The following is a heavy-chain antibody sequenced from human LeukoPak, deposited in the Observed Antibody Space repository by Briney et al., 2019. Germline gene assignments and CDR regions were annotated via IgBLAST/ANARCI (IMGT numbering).Heavy chain of an antibody. CDR3: SRGLFDI. Sequence: GGSLRLSCAASGFTFNNYWMSWVRQAPGKGLEWVANIKQDGSEKYYVRSVKDRFTISRDNAKDSLYLQMNSLRAEDTAVYYCSRGLFDIWGQGTMVTVSS. J-gene: IGHJ3*02. CDR1: GFTFNNYW. V-gene: IGHV3-7*03. CDR2: IKQDGSEK.